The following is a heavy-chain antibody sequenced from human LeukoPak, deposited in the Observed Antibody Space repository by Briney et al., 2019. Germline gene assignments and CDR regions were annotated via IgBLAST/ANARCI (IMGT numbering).Heavy chain of an antibody. D-gene: IGHD5-18*01. CDR2: ICPRGGI. CDR3: ARNGGYDQDV. Sequence: SGTLSLTCAVFGDSISNNNCYSWVRQSPGKGLEWIGEICPRGGINYNPSLKTRVIITGDRPKNQFSLNLISVTAADSAVYYCARNGGYDQDVWGQGTTVTVSS. CDR1: GDSISNNNC. V-gene: IGHV4-4*02. J-gene: IGHJ6*02.